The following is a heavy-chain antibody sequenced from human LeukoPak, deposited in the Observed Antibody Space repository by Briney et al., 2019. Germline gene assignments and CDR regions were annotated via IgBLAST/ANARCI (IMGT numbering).Heavy chain of an antibody. CDR3: ARDGLAGTEGIHFDY. D-gene: IGHD6-19*01. CDR1: GYTFTDYY. Sequence: GASVKVSCKASGYTFTDYYMHWMRQAPGQRLEWMGWINAGNGNTKYSQEFQGRVTITRDTSASTAYMELSSLRSEDMAVYYCARDGLAGTEGIHFDYWGQGTLVTVSS. CDR2: INAGNGNT. J-gene: IGHJ4*02. V-gene: IGHV1-3*03.